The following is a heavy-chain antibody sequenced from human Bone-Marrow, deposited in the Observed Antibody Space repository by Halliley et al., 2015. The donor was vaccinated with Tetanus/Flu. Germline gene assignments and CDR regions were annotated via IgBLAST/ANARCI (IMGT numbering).Heavy chain of an antibody. J-gene: IGHJ5*02. CDR1: GYSFTSYW. Sequence: VQLVQSGAEVKKPGESLKISCKASGYSFTSYWIGWVRQMPGKGLEWMGIIYPGDSDARYNPSFKGQVTISVDKSISTAYLQWSSLKASDTAMYYCARSSSEYQLLFWFDPWGQGTLVTVTS. CDR2: IYPGDSDA. V-gene: IGHV5-51*03. D-gene: IGHD2-2*01. CDR3: ARSSSEYQLLFWFDP.